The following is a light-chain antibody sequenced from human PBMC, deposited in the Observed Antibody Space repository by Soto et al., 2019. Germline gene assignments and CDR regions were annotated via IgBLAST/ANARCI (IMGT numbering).Light chain of an antibody. Sequence: QSALTQPASASGSPGQSITISCTGTSSDVGGYNSVSWYQQHPGKAPKLMIYEVSNRPSGVSNRFSGSKSGNTASLTISGLQAEDEADYYCSSYTSSSTLYVFGTGTKVTVL. CDR2: EVS. CDR1: SSDVGGYNS. CDR3: SSYTSSSTLYV. V-gene: IGLV2-14*01. J-gene: IGLJ1*01.